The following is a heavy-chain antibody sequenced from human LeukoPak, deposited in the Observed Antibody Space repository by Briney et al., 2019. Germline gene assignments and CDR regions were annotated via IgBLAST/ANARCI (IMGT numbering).Heavy chain of an antibody. J-gene: IGHJ5*02. CDR2: IYAGGST. V-gene: IGHV3-53*01. CDR1: GFTVSNNY. Sequence: GGSLRLSCAASGFTVSNNYMNWVRQAPGKGLEWVSVIYAGGSTYYADSVKGRFSISRDKPKNTLYLQMNSLRAEDSAVYYCARDTFYGFWSGYGGFDPWGQGSLVTVSS. D-gene: IGHD3-3*01. CDR3: ARDTFYGFWSGYGGFDP.